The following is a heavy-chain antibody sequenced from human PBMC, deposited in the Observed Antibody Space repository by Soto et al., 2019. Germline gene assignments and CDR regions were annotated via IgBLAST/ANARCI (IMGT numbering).Heavy chain of an antibody. J-gene: IGHJ4*02. CDR2: VYHSGST. V-gene: IGHV4-4*02. CDR3: ARWGDWMQQVL. CDR1: GGSIRSNKW. D-gene: IGHD5-18*01. Sequence: QVQLQESGPGLVRPSGTLSLTCGVSGGSIRSNKWWSWVRQPPGKGLEGIGEVYHSGSTNYNPSPKSRVTISVDKSKNQFSLKLNSVTAADTAVYYWARWGDWMQQVLWGQGTLVTVSS.